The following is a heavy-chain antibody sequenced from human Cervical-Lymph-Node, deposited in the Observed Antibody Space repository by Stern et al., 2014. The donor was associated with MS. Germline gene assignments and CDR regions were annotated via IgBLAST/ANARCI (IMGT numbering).Heavy chain of an antibody. Sequence: EVQLVESGAEVKKPGESLTISCKGFGYSFNIYWIAWVRQRHGQGLEWMGIIYPDDSDTGYSPSFQGQVTFSVDKSISTAYLQWSSLKPSDTATYFCARRGMDVWGQGTSVTVSS. V-gene: IGHV5-51*01. CDR3: ARRGMDV. J-gene: IGHJ6*02. CDR2: IYPDDSDT. CDR1: GYSFNIYW.